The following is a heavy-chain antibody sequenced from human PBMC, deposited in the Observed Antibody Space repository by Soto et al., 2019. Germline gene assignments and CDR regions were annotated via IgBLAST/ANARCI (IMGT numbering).Heavy chain of an antibody. J-gene: IGHJ4*02. CDR2: ISYDGSNK. V-gene: IGHV3-30*18. CDR1: GFTFSSYG. Sequence: QVQLVESGGGVVQPGRSLRLSCAASGFTFSSYGMHWVRQAPGKGLEWVAVISYDGSNKYYADSVKGRFTISRDNSKNTLYLQMNSLRAEDTAVYYCAKAPPYNYYDSSGYHHFDYWGQGTLVTVSS. D-gene: IGHD3-22*01. CDR3: AKAPPYNYYDSSGYHHFDY.